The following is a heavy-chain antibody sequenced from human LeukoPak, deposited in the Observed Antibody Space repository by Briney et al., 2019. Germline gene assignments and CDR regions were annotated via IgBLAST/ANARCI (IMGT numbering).Heavy chain of an antibody. Sequence: GGSLRLSCAASGFTFSSYAIHWVRQSPGKGLEWVSVISYDGSNKFYADSVKGRFTISRDNSKNTLYLEMNSLRAEDTAVYYCARATYSSGWYDYWGQGTLVTVSS. J-gene: IGHJ4*02. CDR3: ARATYSSGWYDY. D-gene: IGHD6-19*01. CDR1: GFTFSSYA. V-gene: IGHV3-30-3*01. CDR2: ISYDGSNK.